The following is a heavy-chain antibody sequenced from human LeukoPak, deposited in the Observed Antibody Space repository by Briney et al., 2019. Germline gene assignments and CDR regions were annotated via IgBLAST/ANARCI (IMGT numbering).Heavy chain of an antibody. V-gene: IGHV4-34*01. D-gene: IGHD6-19*01. J-gene: IGHJ4*02. CDR2: INHSGST. Sequence: SETLSLTCAVYGGPFSGYYWSWIRQPPGKGLEWIGEINHSGSTNYNPSLKSRVTISVDTSKNQFSLKLSSVTAADTAVYYCARSKYSSGCFDYWGQGTLVTVSS. CDR1: GGPFSGYY. CDR3: ARSKYSSGCFDY.